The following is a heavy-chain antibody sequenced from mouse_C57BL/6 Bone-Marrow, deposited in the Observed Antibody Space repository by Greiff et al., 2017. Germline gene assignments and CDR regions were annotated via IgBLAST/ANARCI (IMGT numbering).Heavy chain of an antibody. V-gene: IGHV1-72*01. Sequence: QVQLQQPGAELVKPGASVKLSCKASGYTFTSYWMHWVKQRPGRGLEWIGRIDPNSGGTKYNEKFKSKATLTVDKPSSTAYMQLSSLTSEDSAVYYCARWEYYYGSSRDHYAMDYWGQGTSVTVSS. CDR2: IDPNSGGT. CDR3: ARWEYYYGSSRDHYAMDY. CDR1: GYTFTSYW. J-gene: IGHJ4*01. D-gene: IGHD1-1*01.